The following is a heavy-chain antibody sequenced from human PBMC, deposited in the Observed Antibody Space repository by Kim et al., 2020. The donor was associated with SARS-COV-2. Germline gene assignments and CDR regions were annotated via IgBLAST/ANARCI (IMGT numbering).Heavy chain of an antibody. Sequence: GGSLRLSCAASGFRLSGYDMNWVRLAPGKGLEWVSAISGRGITYYADSVKGRLTISRDDSKNTLSLQMNSLRVEDTAVYYFARVPNYANYVNWFDPWGQGTLVTVSS. CDR2: ISGRGIT. J-gene: IGHJ5*02. CDR3: ARVPNYANYVNWFDP. CDR1: GFRLSGYD. D-gene: IGHD1-7*01. V-gene: IGHV3-23*01.